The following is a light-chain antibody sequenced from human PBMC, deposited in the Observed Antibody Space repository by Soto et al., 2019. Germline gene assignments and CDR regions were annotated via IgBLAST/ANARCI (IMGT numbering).Light chain of an antibody. CDR2: DAS. V-gene: IGKV3-20*01. Sequence: ELVLTQSPCTLSFSPGERATLSWRSSHTVRNNYLAWYQQNPGQAPRLLIYDASSRATGIPDRFSGGGSGTDFTLTISRLEPEDFAVYYCQQFSSYPLTFGGGTKV. CDR3: QQFSSYPLT. J-gene: IGKJ4*01. CDR1: HTVRNNY.